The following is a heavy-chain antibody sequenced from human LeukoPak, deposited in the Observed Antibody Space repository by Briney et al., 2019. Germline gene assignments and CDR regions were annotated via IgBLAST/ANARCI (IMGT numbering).Heavy chain of an antibody. D-gene: IGHD1-1*01. CDR1: GGSFSGYY. CDR3: ARHGYYYYYYYMDV. J-gene: IGHJ6*03. Sequence: SETLSLTCAVYGGSFSGYYWSWIRQPPGKGLEWIGEINHSGSTNYNPSLKSRVTISVDTSKNQFSLKLSSVTAADTAVYYCARHGYYYYYYYMDVWGKGTTVTISS. CDR2: INHSGST. V-gene: IGHV4-34*01.